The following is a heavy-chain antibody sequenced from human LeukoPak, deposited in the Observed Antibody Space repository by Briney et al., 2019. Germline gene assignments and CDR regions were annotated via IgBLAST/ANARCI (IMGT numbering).Heavy chain of an antibody. J-gene: IGHJ4*02. Sequence: GGSLRLSCAASGFTFSSYSMNWVRQAPGKGLEWVSSISSSSSYIYYADSVKGRFTISRDNAKNSLYLQMNSLRAEDTAVYYCARSSVTNQYCSSTSCYIDYWGQGTLVTVSS. CDR1: GFTFSSYS. D-gene: IGHD2-2*02. V-gene: IGHV3-21*01. CDR2: ISSSSSYI. CDR3: ARSSVTNQYCSSTSCYIDY.